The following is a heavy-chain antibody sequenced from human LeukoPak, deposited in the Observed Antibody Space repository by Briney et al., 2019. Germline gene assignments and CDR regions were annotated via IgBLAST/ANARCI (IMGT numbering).Heavy chain of an antibody. J-gene: IGHJ4*02. Sequence: ASVKVSCKASGYTFTGYYMHWVRQAPGQGLELMGWINPNSGGTNYAQRFQGRVTMTRDTSISTAYMELSRLRSDDTAVYYCARDSGVTTPDLYYWGQGTLVTVSS. CDR3: ARDSGVTTPDLYY. D-gene: IGHD4-17*01. V-gene: IGHV1-2*02. CDR2: INPNSGGT. CDR1: GYTFTGYY.